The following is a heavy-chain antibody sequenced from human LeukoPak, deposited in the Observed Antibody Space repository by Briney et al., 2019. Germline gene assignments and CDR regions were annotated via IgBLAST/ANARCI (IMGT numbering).Heavy chain of an antibody. V-gene: IGHV1-2*02. CDR3: ASSVYYYGSGSYALDI. CDR2: INPNSGGT. CDR1: GYTFTGYY. Sequence: GASVKVSCKASGYTFTGYYMHWVRQAPRQGLEWMGWINPNSGGTNYAQKFQGRVTMTRDTSISTAYMELSRLRSDDTAVYYCASSVYYYGSGSYALDIWGQGTMVTVSS. J-gene: IGHJ3*02. D-gene: IGHD3-10*01.